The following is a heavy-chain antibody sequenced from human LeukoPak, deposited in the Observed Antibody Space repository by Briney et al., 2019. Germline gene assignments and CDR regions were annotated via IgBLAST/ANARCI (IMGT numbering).Heavy chain of an antibody. D-gene: IGHD3-16*01. CDR2: IYTSGST. Sequence: PSETLSLTCTVSGGSISSYYWSWIRQPAGKGLEWIGRIYTSGSTNYNPSLKSRVTMSVDTSKNQFSLKLSSVTAADTAVYYCARRMITFGGVSWFDPWGQGTLVTVSS. V-gene: IGHV4-4*07. CDR1: GGSISSYY. J-gene: IGHJ5*02. CDR3: ARRMITFGGVSWFDP.